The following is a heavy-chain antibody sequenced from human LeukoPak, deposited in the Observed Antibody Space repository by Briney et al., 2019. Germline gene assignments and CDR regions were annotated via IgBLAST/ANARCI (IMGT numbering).Heavy chain of an antibody. CDR2: IYYSGST. D-gene: IGHD6-13*01. Sequence: PSQTLSLTCTVSGGSISSGGYYWSWIRQHPGKGLEWIGYIYYSGSTYYNPSLKSRVTISVVTSKNQFSPKLSSVTAADTAVYYCAGIAAAGVAILGYWGQGTLVTVSS. V-gene: IGHV4-31*03. J-gene: IGHJ4*02. CDR3: AGIAAAGVAILGY. CDR1: GGSISSGGYY.